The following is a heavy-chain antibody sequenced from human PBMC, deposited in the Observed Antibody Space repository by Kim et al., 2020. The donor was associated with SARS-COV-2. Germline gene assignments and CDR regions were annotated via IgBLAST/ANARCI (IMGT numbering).Heavy chain of an antibody. D-gene: IGHD3-22*01. CDR2: ISYDGSNK. CDR1: GFTFSSYG. CDR3: AKDYYDSSGYYTSLGY. V-gene: IGHV3-30*18. J-gene: IGHJ4*02. Sequence: GGSLRLSCAASGFTFSSYGMHWVRQAPGKGLEWVAVISYDGSNKYYADSVKGRFTISRDNSKNTLYLQMNSLRAEDTAVYYCAKDYYDSSGYYTSLGYWGQGTLVTVSS.